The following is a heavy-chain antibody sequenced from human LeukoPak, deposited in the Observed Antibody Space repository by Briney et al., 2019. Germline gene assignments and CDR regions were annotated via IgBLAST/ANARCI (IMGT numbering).Heavy chain of an antibody. CDR2: INPNSGGT. CDR1: GYTFTGYY. J-gene: IGHJ6*03. D-gene: IGHD4-11*01. V-gene: IGHV1-2*02. CDR3: AREHHTVTPTYYYYMDV. Sequence: ASVKVSCKASGYTFTGYYMHWVRQAPGQGLEWMGRINPNSGGTNYAQKFQGRVTMTRDTSISTAYMELSRLRSDDTAVYYCAREHHTVTPTYYYYMDVWGKGTTVTVSS.